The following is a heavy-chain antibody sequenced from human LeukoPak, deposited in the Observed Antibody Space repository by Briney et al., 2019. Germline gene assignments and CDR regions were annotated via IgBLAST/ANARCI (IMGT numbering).Heavy chain of an antibody. CDR1: GGSISSGDYY. J-gene: IGHJ4*02. V-gene: IGHV4-30-4*01. Sequence: SQTLSLTCTVSGGSISSGDYYWSWIRQPPGKGLEWIGYIYYSGSTYYNPSLKSRVTISVDTSKNQFSLKLSSVTAADTAVYYCARGNNPGGYSPRYYFDYWGQGTLVTVSS. CDR3: ARGNNPGGYSPRYYFDY. D-gene: IGHD3-22*01. CDR2: IYYSGST.